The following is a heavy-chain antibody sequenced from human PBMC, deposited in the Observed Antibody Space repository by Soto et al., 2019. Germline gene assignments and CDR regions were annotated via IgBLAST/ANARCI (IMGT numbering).Heavy chain of an antibody. CDR2: IRSKANSYAT. D-gene: IGHD5-12*01. CDR1: GFTFSGSA. V-gene: IGHV3-73*02. Sequence: EVQLVESGGGLVQPGGSLKLSCAASGFTFSGSAMHWVRQASGKGLEWVGRIRSKANSYATAYAASVKGRFTISRDDSKNTAYLQMNSLKTEDTAVYYCTRLGGDGYPWGADYWGQGTLVTVSS. J-gene: IGHJ4*02. CDR3: TRLGGDGYPWGADY.